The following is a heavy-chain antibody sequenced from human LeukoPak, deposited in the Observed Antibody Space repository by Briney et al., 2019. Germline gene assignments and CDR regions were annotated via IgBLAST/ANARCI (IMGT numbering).Heavy chain of an antibody. CDR1: GYNFSTYW. Sequence: GESLKISCTASGYNFSTYWIGWVRQMPGKDLKWLGIIYPDDSDTRYGPSFQGQVTISADKSIGTVYLHWSSLKASDTAMYYCARHRLNLDFYANSGYYYLPDDAFDTWGRGTMVTVSS. V-gene: IGHV5-51*01. J-gene: IGHJ3*02. CDR3: ARHRLNLDFYANSGYYYLPDDAFDT. CDR2: IYPDDSDT. D-gene: IGHD3-22*01.